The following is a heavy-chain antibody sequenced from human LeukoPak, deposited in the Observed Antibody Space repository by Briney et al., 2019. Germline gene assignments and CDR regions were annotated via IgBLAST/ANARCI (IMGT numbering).Heavy chain of an antibody. D-gene: IGHD3-10*01. V-gene: IGHV3-23*01. CDR2: FTGGEGIT. J-gene: IGHJ4*02. CDR1: GFTFSTYA. Sequence: GGSLRLSCAASGFTFSTYAMSWVRQAPGKGLEWVSTFTGGEGITHYADSVKGRFTISRDNAKNSLYLQMNSLRAEDTAVYYCARGIRGVIPYYFDYWGQGTLVTVSS. CDR3: ARGIRGVIPYYFDY.